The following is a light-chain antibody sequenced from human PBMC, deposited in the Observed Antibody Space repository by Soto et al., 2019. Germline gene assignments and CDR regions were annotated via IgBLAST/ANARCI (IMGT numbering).Light chain of an antibody. V-gene: IGKV3-15*01. CDR2: GAS. CDR1: LSVPGN. CDR3: QQANSFPIT. J-gene: IGKJ5*01. Sequence: EIVMTQSPSILSASLGERATLSCRASLSVPGNLAWYQQKPGQAPRLLIYGASTWPSAVPSRFSGSGSGTDFTLTISSLQSEDFATYYCQQANSFPITLGQGTRLEIK.